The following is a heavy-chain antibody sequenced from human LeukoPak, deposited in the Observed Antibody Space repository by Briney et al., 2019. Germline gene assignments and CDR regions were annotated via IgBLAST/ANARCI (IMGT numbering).Heavy chain of an antibody. J-gene: IGHJ6*02. V-gene: IGHV3-48*01. D-gene: IGHD4-11*01. CDR1: EFTFSSYS. Sequence: TGGSLRLSCAASEFTFSSYSMNWVRQAPGKGLEWVSYITNSGNSKSYADSVKGRFTISRDNTKNSLYLQMNGLRAEDTAVYYCASYTQNGMDVWGQGTTVTVSS. CDR3: ASYTQNGMDV. CDR2: ITNSGNSK.